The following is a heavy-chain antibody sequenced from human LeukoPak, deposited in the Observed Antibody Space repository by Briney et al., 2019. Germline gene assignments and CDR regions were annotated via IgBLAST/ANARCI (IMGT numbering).Heavy chain of an antibody. CDR3: ARDQEHMYCGGDCYSGFDY. Sequence: ASVKVSCKASGYTFTGYYIHWVRQAPGQGLEWMGWINPNSGGTNYAQKFQGRVTMTRDTSISTAYMELSRLRSDDTAVFYCARDQEHMYCGGDCYSGFDYWGQGTLVTVSS. J-gene: IGHJ4*02. CDR2: INPNSGGT. V-gene: IGHV1-2*02. CDR1: GYTFTGYY. D-gene: IGHD2-21*01.